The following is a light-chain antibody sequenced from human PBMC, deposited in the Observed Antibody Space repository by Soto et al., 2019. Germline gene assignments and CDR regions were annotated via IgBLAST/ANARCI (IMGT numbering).Light chain of an antibody. Sequence: EIVLTQSPGTLSLSPGERATLSCRASQSVSSSYLAWYQQKPGQAPRLLIYGASSRATGIPDRFSGSGSGTDFTLTISSLEPEDFAVYYCQRRSNWPLTFGGGTKVDIK. CDR3: QRRSNWPLT. CDR2: GAS. J-gene: IGKJ4*01. CDR1: QSVSSSY. V-gene: IGKV3D-20*02.